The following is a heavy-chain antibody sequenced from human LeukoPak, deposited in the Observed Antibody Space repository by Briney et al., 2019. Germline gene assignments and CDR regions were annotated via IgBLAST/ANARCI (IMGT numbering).Heavy chain of an antibody. V-gene: IGHV3-23*01. CDR3: ALWFGELVDY. Sequence: GGSLRLSCAASGFTFSSYAMSWVRQAPGKGLEWVSAISGSGGSTYYADSVKGRFTISRDNSKNTLYLRMNSLRAEDTAVYYCALWFGELVDYWGQGTLVTVSS. CDR1: GFTFSSYA. CDR2: ISGSGGST. J-gene: IGHJ4*02. D-gene: IGHD3-10*01.